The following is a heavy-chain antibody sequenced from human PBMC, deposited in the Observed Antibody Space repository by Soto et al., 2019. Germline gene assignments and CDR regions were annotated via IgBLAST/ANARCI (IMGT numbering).Heavy chain of an antibody. CDR1: AFTFSSYS. CDR3: ARDRGIAVAGALGY. Sequence: PGVSLRLSCSASAFTFSSYSIHWLRQTPGKALGWVAVISYDGSNKYYADSVKGRFTISRDNSKNTLYLQMNSLRAEDTAVYYCARDRGIAVAGALGYWGQGTLVTVSS. D-gene: IGHD6-19*01. CDR2: ISYDGSNK. V-gene: IGHV3-30-3*01. J-gene: IGHJ4*02.